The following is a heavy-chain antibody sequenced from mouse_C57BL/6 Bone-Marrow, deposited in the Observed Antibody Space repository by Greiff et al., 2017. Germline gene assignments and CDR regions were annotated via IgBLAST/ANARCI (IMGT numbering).Heavy chain of an antibody. V-gene: IGHV1-82*01. J-gene: IGHJ3*01. CDR3: ASPDGYYWFAY. CDR2: IYPGDGDT. CDR1: GYAFSSSW. Sequence: QVQLQQSGPELVKPGASVKISCKASGYAFSSSWMNWVKQRPGQGLEWIGRIYPGDGDTTYNGKFKGKATLTADKSSSTADMQLISLTSEDSAVYFCASPDGYYWFAYWGQGTLGTVSA. D-gene: IGHD2-3*01.